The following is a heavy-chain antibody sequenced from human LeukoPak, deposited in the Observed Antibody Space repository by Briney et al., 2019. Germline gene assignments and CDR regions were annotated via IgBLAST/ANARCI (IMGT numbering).Heavy chain of an antibody. CDR3: ARQTVTGDFDY. J-gene: IGHJ4*02. CDR1: GGSISSSSYS. D-gene: IGHD7-27*01. V-gene: IGHV4-39*01. Sequence: KTSETLSLTCTVSGGSISSSSYSWGWIRQPPGKGLEWIGSIYYSGSTYYNPSLKSRVTISVDTSKNQFSLKLSSVTAADTAVYYCARQTVTGDFDYWGQGTLVTVSS. CDR2: IYYSGST.